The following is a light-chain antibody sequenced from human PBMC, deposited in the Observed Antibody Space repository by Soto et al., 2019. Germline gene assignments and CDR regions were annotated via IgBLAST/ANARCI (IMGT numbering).Light chain of an antibody. Sequence: ALTQPASVSGSPGQSITISCTGTNSDVGSHNFVSWYQQYPGKAPKLLIYEASKRPSGLSNRFSGSKSGNTASLTISGLQAEDEADYYCCSLTNGATWVFGGGTKVTVL. J-gene: IGLJ3*02. V-gene: IGLV2-23*01. CDR1: NSDVGSHNF. CDR2: EAS. CDR3: CSLTNGATWV.